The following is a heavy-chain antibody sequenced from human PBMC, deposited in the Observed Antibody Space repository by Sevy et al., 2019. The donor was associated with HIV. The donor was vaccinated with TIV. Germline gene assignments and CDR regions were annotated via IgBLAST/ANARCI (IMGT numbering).Heavy chain of an antibody. CDR3: TTGPHYDFWSGYYLFYYYYGMDV. J-gene: IGHJ6*02. CDR1: GFTFSNAW. D-gene: IGHD3-3*01. CDR2: IKSKTDGGTT. Sequence: GGSLRLSCAASGFTFSNAWMSWVRQAPGKGLEWVGRIKSKTDGGTTDYAAPVKGRFTISRDDSKDTLYQQMNSLKTEDTAVYYCTTGPHYDFWSGYYLFYYYYGMDVWGQGTTVTVSS. V-gene: IGHV3-15*01.